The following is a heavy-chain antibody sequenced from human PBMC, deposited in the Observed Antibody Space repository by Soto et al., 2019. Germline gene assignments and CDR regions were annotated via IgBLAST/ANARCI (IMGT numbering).Heavy chain of an antibody. Sequence: ASVKVSCKASGGTFSSYTISWVRQAPGQGLEWMGRIIPILGIANYAQKFQGRVTITADKSTSTAYMELSSLRSEDTAVYYCARDREQWPTSNWFDPWGQGTLVTVSS. V-gene: IGHV1-69*04. D-gene: IGHD6-19*01. CDR2: IIPILGIA. J-gene: IGHJ5*02. CDR1: GGTFSSYT. CDR3: ARDREQWPTSNWFDP.